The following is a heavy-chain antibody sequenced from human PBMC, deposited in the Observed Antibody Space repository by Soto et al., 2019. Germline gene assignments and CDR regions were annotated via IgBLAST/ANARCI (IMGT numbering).Heavy chain of an antibody. Sequence: PGGSLRLSCAASGFTFSDYYMSWIRQAPGKGLEWVSYLSSSGSTIYYADSVKGRFTISRDNAKNSLYLQMNSLRAEDTAVYYCARELRYPPIVDVWGKGTTVTVSS. CDR1: GFTFSDYY. J-gene: IGHJ6*04. D-gene: IGHD3-9*01. V-gene: IGHV3-11*01. CDR2: LSSSGSTI. CDR3: ARELRYPPIVDV.